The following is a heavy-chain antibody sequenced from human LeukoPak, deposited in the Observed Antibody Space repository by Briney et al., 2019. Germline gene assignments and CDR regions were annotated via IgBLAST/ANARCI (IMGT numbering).Heavy chain of an antibody. CDR1: GYTFTSYY. D-gene: IGHD3-10*01. V-gene: IGHV1-46*01. CDR2: INPSGGST. J-gene: IGHJ6*03. CDR3: ARGPQLLWFGGNPDSMDV. Sequence: ASVKVSCKASGYTFTSYYMHWVRQAPGQGLEWMGIINPSGGSTSYAQKFQGRVTMTRDMSTSTVYMELSSLRSEDTAVYYCARGPQLLWFGGNPDSMDVWGKGTTVTVSS.